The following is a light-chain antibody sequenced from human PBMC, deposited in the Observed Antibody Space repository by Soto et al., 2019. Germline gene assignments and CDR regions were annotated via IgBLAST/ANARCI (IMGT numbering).Light chain of an antibody. V-gene: IGLV2-14*01. J-gene: IGLJ1*01. CDR3: SSYPNINTRACV. CDR1: SGDIGSYNR. CDR2: EVT. Sequence: QSVLTQPASVSGSPGQSITISCTGTSGDIGSYNRVSWYQQHPGKDPKLIIYEVTDRPSGVSNRFSGSKSGNTASLTISGLQAEDEAEYYCSSYPNINTRACVFGPGTQLTVL.